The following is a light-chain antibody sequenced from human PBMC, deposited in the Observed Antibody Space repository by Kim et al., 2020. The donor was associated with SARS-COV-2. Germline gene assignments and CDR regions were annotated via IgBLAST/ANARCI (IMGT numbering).Light chain of an antibody. CDR1: QTISTW. CDR2: DAS. V-gene: IGKV1-5*01. CDR3: QEYNSDFT. Sequence: SASVGDRVTITCRASQTISTWLAWYQQKPGKPPNALISDASSLESGAPSRFSGSGSGTEFTLTISSLQHDAFATYYYQEYNSDFTFGPGTKVDIK. J-gene: IGKJ3*01.